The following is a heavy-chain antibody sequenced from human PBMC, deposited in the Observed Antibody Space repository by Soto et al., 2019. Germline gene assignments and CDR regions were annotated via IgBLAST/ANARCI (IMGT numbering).Heavy chain of an antibody. CDR2: IYWDDDK. J-gene: IGHJ4*02. Sequence: QITLKESGPTLVKPTQTLTLTCTFSGLSLSTHGVAVGWIRQPAGKALEWLALIYWDDDKYYSASLNSRLTITKDTSKNQVVLTMINMDPVDTATYSCAHAMLFCTGGSCSTYFGSWGQGTLVTVSS. D-gene: IGHD2-15*01. CDR3: AHAMLFCTGGSCSTYFGS. CDR1: GLSLSTHGVA. V-gene: IGHV2-5*02.